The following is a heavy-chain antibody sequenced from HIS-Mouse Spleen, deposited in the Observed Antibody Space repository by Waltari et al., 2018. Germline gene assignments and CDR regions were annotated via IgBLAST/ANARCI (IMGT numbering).Heavy chain of an antibody. J-gene: IGHJ3*02. CDR2: INPNSGGT. CDR3: ARGGNWDDAFDI. D-gene: IGHD7-27*01. CDR1: GYTFTGYY. V-gene: IGHV1-2*02. Sequence: QVQLVQSGAEVKKPGASVKVSCKASGYTFTGYYMHWVRQAPGQGLEGMGWINPNSGGTNYAQKVQGRVTMTRDTSISTAYMELSRLRSDDTAVYYCARGGNWDDAFDIWGQGTMVTVSS.